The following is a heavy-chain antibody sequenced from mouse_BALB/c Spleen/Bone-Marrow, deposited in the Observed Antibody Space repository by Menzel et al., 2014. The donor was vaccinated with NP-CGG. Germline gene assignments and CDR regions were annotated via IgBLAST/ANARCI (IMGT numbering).Heavy chain of an antibody. CDR1: GFTFTDYY. CDR2: IRNKANGYTT. Sequence: EVMLVESGGGLVQPGGSLRLSCATSGFTFTDYYMSWVRQPPGKALEWLGFIRNKANGYTTEYSASVKGRFTISRDNSQSSLYLQMNTLRAEDSATYYCAREIINDYHWYFDVWGAGTTVTVSS. J-gene: IGHJ1*01. D-gene: IGHD2-4*01. V-gene: IGHV7-3*02. CDR3: AREIINDYHWYFDV.